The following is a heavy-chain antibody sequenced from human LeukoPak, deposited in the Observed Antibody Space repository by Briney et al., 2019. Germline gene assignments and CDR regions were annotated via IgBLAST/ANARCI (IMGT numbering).Heavy chain of an antibody. J-gene: IGHJ4*02. V-gene: IGHV4-59*01. CDR1: GGPISGYY. D-gene: IGHD3-22*01. CDR3: ARENPSGYYNRPIDY. CDR2: IYYSGSI. Sequence: PSETLSLTCTVSGGPISGYYWSWIRQPPGKGLEWIGDIYYSGSIKYNPSLKSRVTMSVDTSKNQFSLKLSSVTAADTAIYYCARENPSGYYNRPIDYWGQGTLVTVSS.